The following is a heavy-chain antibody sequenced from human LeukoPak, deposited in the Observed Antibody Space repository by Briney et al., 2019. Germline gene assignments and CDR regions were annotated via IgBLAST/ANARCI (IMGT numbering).Heavy chain of an antibody. Sequence: SETLSLTCTVSGGSISSSSYYWGWIRQPPGKGLEWIGSIYYSGSTYYNPSLQSRVTISVDMSKNQFSLKLSSVTAADTAVYYCARQSGRNYGDYDDWYFDLWGRGTLVTVSS. D-gene: IGHD4-17*01. CDR1: GGSISSSSYY. CDR2: IYYSGST. V-gene: IGHV4-39*01. CDR3: ARQSGRNYGDYDDWYFDL. J-gene: IGHJ2*01.